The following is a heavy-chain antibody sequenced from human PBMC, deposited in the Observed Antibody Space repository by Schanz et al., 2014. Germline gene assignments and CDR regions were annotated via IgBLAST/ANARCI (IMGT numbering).Heavy chain of an antibody. CDR2: IYSTGST. Sequence: QVQLQESGPGLVKPSQTLSLTCTVSGGSISSGSYYWSWIRQPAGKGLEWIGRIYSTGSTNYNPSLKSRVTISKDTSKNQFSLKRTSVTAADTAVYYCARDMVENWFDSWGQGTLVTVSS. J-gene: IGHJ5*01. V-gene: IGHV4-61*02. CDR3: ARDMVENWFDS. CDR1: GGSISSGSYY. D-gene: IGHD3-10*01.